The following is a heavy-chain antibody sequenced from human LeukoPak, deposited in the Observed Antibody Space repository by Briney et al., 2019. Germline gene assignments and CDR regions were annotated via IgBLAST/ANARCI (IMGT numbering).Heavy chain of an antibody. J-gene: IGHJ4*02. CDR1: GGSISSYY. V-gene: IGHV4-59*01. D-gene: IGHD3-22*01. CDR2: IYYSGST. CDR3: ARGKGDYYDSSGYLHYYFDC. Sequence: SETLSLTCTVSGGSISSYYWSWIRQPPGKGLEWIGYIYYSGSTNYNPSLKSRVTISVDTSKNQFSLKLSSVTAADTAVYYCARGKGDYYDSSGYLHYYFDCWGQGTLVTVSA.